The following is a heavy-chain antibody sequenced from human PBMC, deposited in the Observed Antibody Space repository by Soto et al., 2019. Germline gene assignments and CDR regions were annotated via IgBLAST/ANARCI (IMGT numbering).Heavy chain of an antibody. CDR2: IDPSDSYT. D-gene: IGHD2-2*01. V-gene: IGHV5-10-1*01. Sequence: EVQLVQSGAEVKKPGESLRISCKGSGYSFTSYWISWVRQMPGKGLEWMGRIDPSDSYTNYSPSFQGHVTISADKSISTAYLQWSSLKAPDTAMYYCARHIWVVVPAARHGDYYYGMDVWGQGTTVTVSS. CDR3: ARHIWVVVPAARHGDYYYGMDV. J-gene: IGHJ6*02. CDR1: GYSFTSYW.